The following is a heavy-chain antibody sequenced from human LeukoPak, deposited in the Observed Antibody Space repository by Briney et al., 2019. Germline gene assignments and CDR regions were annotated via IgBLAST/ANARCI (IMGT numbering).Heavy chain of an antibody. CDR2: IYPGDSDT. Sequence: GESLKISCKGSGYSFTSYWIGWVRQMPGKGLEWMGIIYPGDSDTRYSPSFQGPVTISADQSISPAYLQWSSLKASDTAMYYCATTYDSNYHDAFHIWGQGTMVTVSS. CDR1: GYSFTSYW. V-gene: IGHV5-51*01. D-gene: IGHD5-12*01. J-gene: IGHJ3*02. CDR3: ATTYDSNYHDAFHI.